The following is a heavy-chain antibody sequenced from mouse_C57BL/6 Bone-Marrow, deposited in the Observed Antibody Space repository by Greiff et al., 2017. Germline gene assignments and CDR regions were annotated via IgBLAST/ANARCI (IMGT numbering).Heavy chain of an antibody. CDR2: ISSGGSYT. CDR3: ARRDDYDDYYAMDY. J-gene: IGHJ4*01. Sequence: KLVESGGDLVKPGGSLKLSCAASGFTFSSYGMSWVRQTPDKRLEWVATISSGGSYTYYPDSVKGRFTISSDNDKNTLYLQMISLKSEDTAMYYCARRDDYDDYYAMDYWGQGTSVTVSS. CDR1: GFTFSSYG. D-gene: IGHD2-4*01. V-gene: IGHV5-6*02.